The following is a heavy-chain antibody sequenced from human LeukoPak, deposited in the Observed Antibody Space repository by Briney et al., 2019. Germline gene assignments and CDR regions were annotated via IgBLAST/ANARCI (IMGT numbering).Heavy chain of an antibody. V-gene: IGHV4-34*01. CDR3: ARPYCSSTSCYTKRSYNWFDP. D-gene: IGHD2-2*02. CDR2: INHSGST. CDR1: GGSFSGYY. J-gene: IGHJ5*02. Sequence: SETLSLTCAVYGGSFSGYYWSWIRQPPGKGLEWIGEINHSGSTNYNPSLKSRVTISVDTSKNQFSLKLSSVTAADTAVYYCARPYCSSTSCYTKRSYNWFDPWGQGTLVTVSS.